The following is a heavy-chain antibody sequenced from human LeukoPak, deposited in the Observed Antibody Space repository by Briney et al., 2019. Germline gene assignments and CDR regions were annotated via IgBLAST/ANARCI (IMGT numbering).Heavy chain of an antibody. Sequence: GESLKISCKGSGYSFTSYWIGWVRQMPGKGLEWMGIIYPGDSDTRHSPSFQGQVTISADKSISTAYLQWSSLKASNTAMYYCASARDGYNSPFDYWGQGTLVTVSS. D-gene: IGHD5-24*01. CDR1: GYSFTSYW. V-gene: IGHV5-51*01. CDR2: IYPGDSDT. CDR3: ASARDGYNSPFDY. J-gene: IGHJ4*02.